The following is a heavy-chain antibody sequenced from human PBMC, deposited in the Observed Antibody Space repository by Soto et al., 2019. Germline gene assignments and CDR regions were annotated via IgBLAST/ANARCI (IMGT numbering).Heavy chain of an antibody. Sequence: ASVKVSCKASGYTFTGYYMHWVRQAPGQGLEWMGWINPNSGGTNYAQKFQGWVTMTRDTSISTAYMELSRLRSDDTAVYYCARDGSLMVYAIHDYYGMDVWGQGTTVTAP. CDR2: INPNSGGT. D-gene: IGHD2-8*01. CDR3: ARDGSLMVYAIHDYYGMDV. CDR1: GYTFTGYY. J-gene: IGHJ6*02. V-gene: IGHV1-2*04.